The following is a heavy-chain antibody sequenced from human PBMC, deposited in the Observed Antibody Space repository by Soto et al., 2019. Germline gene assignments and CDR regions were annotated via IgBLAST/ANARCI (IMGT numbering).Heavy chain of an antibody. D-gene: IGHD3-22*01. V-gene: IGHV4-31*02. CDR1: GASIGTGDDY. CDR3: ASIYDSSGYYYGTNWFDP. J-gene: IGHJ5*02. CDR2: IYYSGGT. Sequence: SETLSLTCTVSGASIGTGDDYRSWIRQHPGKGLEWIGYIYYSGGTYYNPSLKKRVTISVDPSKHQFSLELSSVTAADTAVYYCASIYDSSGYYYGTNWFDPWGQGTLVTVSS.